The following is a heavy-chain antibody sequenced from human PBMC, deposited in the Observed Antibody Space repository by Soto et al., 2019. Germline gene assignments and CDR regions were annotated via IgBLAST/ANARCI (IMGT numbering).Heavy chain of an antibody. CDR1: GYTFTGYY. J-gene: IGHJ5*02. CDR2: INPNSGGT. V-gene: IGHV1-2*02. CDR3: ARVGRARYYYDSSGHNWFDP. D-gene: IGHD3-22*01. Sequence: ASVKVSCKASGYTFTGYYMHWVRQAPGQGLEWMGWINPNSGGTNYAQKFQGRVTMTRDTSISTAYMELSSLRSDDTAVYYCARVGRARYYYDSSGHNWFDPWGQGTLVTVSS.